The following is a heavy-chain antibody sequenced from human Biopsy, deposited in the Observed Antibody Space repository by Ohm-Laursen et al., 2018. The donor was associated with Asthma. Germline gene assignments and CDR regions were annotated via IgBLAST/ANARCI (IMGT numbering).Heavy chain of an antibody. CDR2: IHHSRTS. Sequence: TLSLTCTVSGDSITSGGCCWNWNLPHPGKGLEWIGYIHHSRTSYFNPSLKSRVSFSRETYKNQFSLSLSSVTAADTAMYYCARIPRRSGSYFVDYWGQGTLVTVSS. CDR3: ARIPRRSGSYFVDY. V-gene: IGHV4-31*03. CDR1: GDSITSGGCC. J-gene: IGHJ4*02. D-gene: IGHD3-22*01.